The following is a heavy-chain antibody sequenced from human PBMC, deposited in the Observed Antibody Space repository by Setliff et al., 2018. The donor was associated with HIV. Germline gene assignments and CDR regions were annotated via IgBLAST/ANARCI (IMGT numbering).Heavy chain of an antibody. CDR3: ASLLGYCSGGSCYSGWFDP. CDR2: IYYSGST. V-gene: IGHV4-59*01. J-gene: IGHJ5*02. Sequence: SETLSLTCTVSGGSISSYYWSWIRQPPGKGLEWIGYIYYSGSTNYNPSLKSRVTTSVDTSKNQFSLKLSSVTAADTAVYYCASLLGYCSGGSCYSGWFDPWGQGTLVTVSS. CDR1: GGSISSYY. D-gene: IGHD2-15*01.